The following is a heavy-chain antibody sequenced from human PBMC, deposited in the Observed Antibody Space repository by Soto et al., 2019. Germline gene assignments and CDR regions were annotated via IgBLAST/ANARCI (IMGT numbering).Heavy chain of an antibody. CDR2: IIPRSATS. V-gene: IGHV1-69*13. CDR3: AREGLVLVPTTVNSDYYYYAMDV. CDR1: GDTFSIYT. Sequence: SVNVYCKTSGDTFSIYTITWMRQAPRQGLEWMGGIIPRSATSNYAQKFQGRVTITADESTNTAYMELSSLRSEDTAVYYCAREGLVLVPTTVNSDYYYYAMDVWGQGTTVTVSS. D-gene: IGHD2-2*01. J-gene: IGHJ6*02.